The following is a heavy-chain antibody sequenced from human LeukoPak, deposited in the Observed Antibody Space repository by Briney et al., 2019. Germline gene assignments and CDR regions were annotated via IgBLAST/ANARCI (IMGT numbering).Heavy chain of an antibody. D-gene: IGHD3-10*01. V-gene: IGHV3-23*01. CDR1: GITLSNYG. J-gene: IGHJ4*02. CDR3: AKRGVVIRVFLVGFHKEAYYFDS. CDR2: LSGSGGGT. Sequence: GGSLRLSCAVSGITLSNYGMSWVRQAPGKGLEWVAGLSGSGGGTNYADSVQGRFTISRDNPKNTLYLQMDSLRAEDTAVYFCAKRGVVIRVFLVGFHKEAYYFDSWGQGALVTVSS.